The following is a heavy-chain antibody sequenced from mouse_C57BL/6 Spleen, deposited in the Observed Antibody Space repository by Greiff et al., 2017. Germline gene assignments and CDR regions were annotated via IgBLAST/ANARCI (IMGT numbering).Heavy chain of an antibody. V-gene: IGHV1-59*01. CDR3: ARLRNYDYDGYAMDY. Sequence: QVQLQQPGAELVRPGPSVKLSCKASGYTFTSYWMHWVKQRPGQGLEWIGVIDPSDSYTNYNQKFKGKATLTVDTSSSTAYMQLSSLTSEDSAVYYCARLRNYDYDGYAMDYWGQGTSVTVSS. CDR2: IDPSDSYT. CDR1: GYTFTSYW. J-gene: IGHJ4*01. D-gene: IGHD2-4*01.